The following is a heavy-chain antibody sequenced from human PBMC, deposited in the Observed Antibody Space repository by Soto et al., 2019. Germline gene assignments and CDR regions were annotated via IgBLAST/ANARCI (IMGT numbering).Heavy chain of an antibody. Sequence: QVQLQGSGPGLVKPSQTMSLTCTVSGGSINNGDYYWNWIRQPPGKGLEWIGYIYYSGSTHYNPSLKSRLTISLDTSKNQFSLKLSSVTAADTAVYYCARAPHYYDINGHKPRAFDIWGQGTVVTVSS. CDR2: IYYSGST. CDR3: ARAPHYYDINGHKPRAFDI. D-gene: IGHD3-22*01. J-gene: IGHJ3*02. CDR1: GGSINNGDYY. V-gene: IGHV4-30-4*01.